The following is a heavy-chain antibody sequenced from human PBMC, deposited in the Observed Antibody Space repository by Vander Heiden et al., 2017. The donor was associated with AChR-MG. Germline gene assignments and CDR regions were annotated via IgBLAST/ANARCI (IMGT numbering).Heavy chain of an antibody. Sequence: QVQLVQSGAEVKKPGSSVKVSCKASGGTFSSYAISWVRQAPGQGLEWMGGIIPIFGTANYAQKFQGRVTITADKSTSTAYMELSSLRSEDTAVYYCARSRQAYYDSSGYPFGPDYWGQGTLVTVSS. D-gene: IGHD3-22*01. J-gene: IGHJ4*02. CDR2: IIPIFGTA. CDR3: ARSRQAYYDSSGYPFGPDY. V-gene: IGHV1-69*06. CDR1: GGTFSSYA.